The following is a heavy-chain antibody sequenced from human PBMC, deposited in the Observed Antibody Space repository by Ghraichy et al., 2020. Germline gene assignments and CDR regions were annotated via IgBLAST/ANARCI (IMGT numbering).Heavy chain of an antibody. CDR3: ARWRYGSGSYAYYFDN. CDR1: GYSISSGYY. D-gene: IGHD3-10*01. CDR2: VYHSGNT. J-gene: IGHJ4*02. Sequence: SETLTLTCTVSGYSISSGYYWGWIRQPPGKGLEWIGSVYHSGNTYYNPSLKSRVTMSVDTSKNQFSLKLSSVTAADTAVYYCARWRYGSGSYAYYFDNWGQGTLVTVSS. V-gene: IGHV4-38-2*02.